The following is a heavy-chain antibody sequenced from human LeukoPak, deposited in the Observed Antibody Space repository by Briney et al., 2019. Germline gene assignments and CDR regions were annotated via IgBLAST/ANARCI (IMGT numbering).Heavy chain of an antibody. CDR3: ASVLAAADAFDI. CDR2: INSDGSST. CDR1: GFTFSSYW. J-gene: IGHJ3*02. D-gene: IGHD6-13*01. Sequence: SGGSLRLSCAASGFTFSSYWMHWVRQAPGKGLVWVSRINSDGSSTSYADSVKGRFTISRDNAKNTLYLQMNSLRAEDTAVYYCASVLAAADAFDIWGQGTMVTVSS. V-gene: IGHV3-74*01.